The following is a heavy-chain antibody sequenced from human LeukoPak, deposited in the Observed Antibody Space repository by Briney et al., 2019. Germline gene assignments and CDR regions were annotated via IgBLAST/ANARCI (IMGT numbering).Heavy chain of an antibody. D-gene: IGHD2-21*02. V-gene: IGHV4-34*01. CDR1: GGSISSYY. CDR3: ARGRGHIVVVTAPNPFDY. CDR2: INHSGST. J-gene: IGHJ4*02. Sequence: SETLSLTCTVSGGSISSYYWSWIRQPPGKGLEWIGEINHSGSTNYNPSLKSRVTISVDTSKNQFSLKLSSVTAADTAVYYCARGRGHIVVVTAPNPFDYWGQGTLVTVSS.